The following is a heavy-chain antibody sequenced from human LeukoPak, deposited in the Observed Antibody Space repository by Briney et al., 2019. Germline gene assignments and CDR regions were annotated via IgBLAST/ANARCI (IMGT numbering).Heavy chain of an antibody. J-gene: IGHJ4*02. V-gene: IGHV3-30*03. CDR2: ISYDGSNK. CDR1: GFTFSSYG. D-gene: IGHD3-22*01. CDR3: ARDMYYYDSSGYYYDKNFDY. Sequence: PGRSLRLSCAASGFTFSSYGMHWVRQAPGKGLEWVAVISYDGSNKYYADSVKGRFTISRDNAKNSLYLQMNSLRAEDTAVYYCARDMYYYDSSGYYYDKNFDYWGQGTLVTVS.